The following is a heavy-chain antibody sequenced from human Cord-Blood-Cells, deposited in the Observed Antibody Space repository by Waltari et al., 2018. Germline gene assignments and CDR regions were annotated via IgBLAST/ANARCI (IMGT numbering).Heavy chain of an antibody. CDR1: RFTLRSHY. CDR2: IYSGGST. V-gene: IGHV3-53*01. Sequence: ERPLVESGAGLIQSGGSLRLPCRASRFTLRSHYRSWLSQAPGKGLEWVSVIYSGGSTYYADSVKGRFTISRDNSKNTLYLQMNSLRAEDTAVYYCARGYSGYDYAFDIWGQGTMVTVSS. J-gene: IGHJ3*02. D-gene: IGHD5-12*01. CDR3: ARGYSGYDYAFDI.